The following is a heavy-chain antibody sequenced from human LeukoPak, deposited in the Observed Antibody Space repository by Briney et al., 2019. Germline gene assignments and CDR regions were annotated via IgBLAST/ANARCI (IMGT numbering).Heavy chain of an antibody. V-gene: IGHV1-2*02. J-gene: IGHJ4*02. CDR3: ASYDFWSGYTFDY. CDR1: GYTFTGDY. Sequence: ASVKVSCKASGYTFTGDYMHWVRQAPGQGLEWMGWINPNSGGTNYAQKFQGRVTMTRDTSISTAYMELSRLRSDDTAVYYCASYDFWSGYTFDYWGQGTLVTVSS. D-gene: IGHD3-3*01. CDR2: INPNSGGT.